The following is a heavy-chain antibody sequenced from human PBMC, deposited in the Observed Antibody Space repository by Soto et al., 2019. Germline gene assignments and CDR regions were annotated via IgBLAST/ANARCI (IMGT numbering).Heavy chain of an antibody. V-gene: IGHV4-31*03. CDR3: ARDRRPYYYDSSGYHRTYGMDV. CDR2: IYYSGST. J-gene: IGHJ6*02. D-gene: IGHD3-22*01. Sequence: SETLSLTCTVTGDSINNRSYYWGWIRQPPGKGLEWIGYIYYSGSTYYNPSLKSRVTISVDTSKNQFSLKLSSVTAADTAVYYCARDRRPYYYDSSGYHRTYGMDVWGQGTTVTVSS. CDR1: GDSINNRSYY.